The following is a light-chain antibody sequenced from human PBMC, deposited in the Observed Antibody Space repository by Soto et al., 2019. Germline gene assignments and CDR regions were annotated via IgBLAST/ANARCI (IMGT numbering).Light chain of an antibody. CDR2: DAS. CDR1: QSISSW. J-gene: IGKJ5*01. CDR3: QQYNSYSIT. Sequence: DVKVSQSPSTLSASVGDRVTITCRASQSISSWLAWYQQKPGKAPKLLIYDASSLESGVPSRFSGSGSGTEFTLTISSLQPDDFATYYCQQYNSYSITFAQGTRLAIK. V-gene: IGKV1-5*01.